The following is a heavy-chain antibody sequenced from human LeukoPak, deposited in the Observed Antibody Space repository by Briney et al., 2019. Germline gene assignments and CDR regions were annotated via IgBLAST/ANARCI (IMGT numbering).Heavy chain of an antibody. CDR2: IYHSGST. CDR1: GYSNSSGYY. D-gene: IGHD2-2*01. Sequence: PSETLSLTCAVSGYSNSSGYYWGWIRQPPGKGLEWIGSIYHSGSTYYNPSLKSRVTISVDTSKNQFSLKLSSVTAADTAVYYCAREGYQPEGFDPWGQGTLVTVSS. V-gene: IGHV4-38-2*02. CDR3: AREGYQPEGFDP. J-gene: IGHJ5*02.